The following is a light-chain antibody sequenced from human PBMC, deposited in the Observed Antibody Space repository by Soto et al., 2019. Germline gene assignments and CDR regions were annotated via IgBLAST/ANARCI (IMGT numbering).Light chain of an antibody. J-gene: IGLJ2*01. V-gene: IGLV1-40*01. CDR2: GNR. Sequence: QSVLTQPPSVSGVPGQRVTISCTGSRSNIGANYDVHWYQQLPGTAPKLLIYGNRNRPSGVPDRFSGSKAGTSASLAITGPQAEEEAYYCRPSYCSRLGGGVFGGGTKLTVL. CDR1: RSNIGANYD. CDR3: PSYCSRLGGGV.